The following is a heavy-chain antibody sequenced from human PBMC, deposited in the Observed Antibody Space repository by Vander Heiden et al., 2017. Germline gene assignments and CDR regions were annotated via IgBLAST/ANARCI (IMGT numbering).Heavy chain of an antibody. CDR3: AKEPGSTFFGYMGY. V-gene: IGHV3-23*01. J-gene: IGHJ4*02. CDR2: ISGSGGST. D-gene: IGHD3-3*01. CDR1: GFTFRSYA. Sequence: EVQLLESGGGLVQPGGSLRLSCAASGFTFRSYAMSWVRQAPGKGLEWVSGISGSGGSTYYADSVKGRFTISRDNSKNTLYLQMNSLRAEDTAVYYCAKEPGSTFFGYMGYWGQGTLVTVSS.